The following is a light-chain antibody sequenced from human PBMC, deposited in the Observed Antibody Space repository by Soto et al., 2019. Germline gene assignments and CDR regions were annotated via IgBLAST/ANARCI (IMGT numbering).Light chain of an antibody. CDR2: GAS. CDR3: QLYNSWPPEERT. Sequence: IVMTQSPATLSVSPGERVILSCRASQSVSSNLAWYQQRPGQAPRLLIYGASTRATGIPARFGGSGSGTEFTLTISSLQSEDFAVYYCQLYNSWPPEERTFGQGTKVEIK. CDR1: QSVSSN. J-gene: IGKJ1*01. V-gene: IGKV3-15*01.